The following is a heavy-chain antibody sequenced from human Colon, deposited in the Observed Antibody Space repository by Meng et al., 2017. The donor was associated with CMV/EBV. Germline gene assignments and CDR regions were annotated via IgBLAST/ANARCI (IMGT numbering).Heavy chain of an antibody. Sequence: GGSLRLSCAASGFTFSSLIMNWVRQAPGKGLEWVSSISSSSNYIYYADSVRGRFTISRDNAKNSLYLQMNSLRAEDTAVYYCARDLRGGSGYYTFDYWGQGALVTVSS. CDR2: ISSSSNYI. D-gene: IGHD3-3*01. J-gene: IGHJ4*02. V-gene: IGHV3-21*01. CDR3: ARDLRGGSGYYTFDY. CDR1: GFTFSSLI.